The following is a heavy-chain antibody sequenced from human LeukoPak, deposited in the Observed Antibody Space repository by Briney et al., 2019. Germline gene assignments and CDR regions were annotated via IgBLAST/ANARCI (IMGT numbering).Heavy chain of an antibody. Sequence: ASVKVSCKASGGTFSSYVINWVRQAPGQGLEWMGGIIPIFGTGNYAQRFQGRVTITADKSTSSSYMELSSLTSGDTAVYYCASRPISGGGYDLNYYYHYMDVWGKGTTVTVSS. D-gene: IGHD5-24*01. J-gene: IGHJ6*03. V-gene: IGHV1-69*06. CDR3: ASRPISGGGYDLNYYYHYMDV. CDR2: IIPIFGTG. CDR1: GGTFSSYV.